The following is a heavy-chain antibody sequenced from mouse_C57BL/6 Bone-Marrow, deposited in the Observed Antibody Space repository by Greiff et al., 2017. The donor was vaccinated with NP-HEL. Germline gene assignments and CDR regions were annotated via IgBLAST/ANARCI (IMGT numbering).Heavy chain of an antibody. D-gene: IGHD1-1*01. CDR2: IHPNSGST. CDR1: GYTFTSYW. J-gene: IGHJ3*01. V-gene: IGHV1-64*01. Sequence: QVQLKQPGAELVKPGASVKLSCKASGYTFTSYWMHWVKQRPGQGLEWIGMIHPNSGSTNYNEKFKSKATLTVDKSSSTAYMQLSSLTSEDSAVYYCARYGYYGSRGSWFAYWGQGTLVTVSA. CDR3: ARYGYYGSRGSWFAY.